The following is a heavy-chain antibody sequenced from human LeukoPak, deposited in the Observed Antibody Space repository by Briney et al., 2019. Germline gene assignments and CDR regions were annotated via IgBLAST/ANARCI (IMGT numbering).Heavy chain of an antibody. CDR2: ISSNGGST. V-gene: IGHV3-64D*09. Sequence: GGSLRLSCSASGFTFSSYAMHWVRQAPGKGLECVSAISSNGGSTYYADSVKGRFTISRDNSKNTLYLQMSSLRAEDTAVYYCVKDLTTNWFDPWGQGTLVTVSS. J-gene: IGHJ5*02. D-gene: IGHD3-3*01. CDR3: VKDLTTNWFDP. CDR1: GFTFSSYA.